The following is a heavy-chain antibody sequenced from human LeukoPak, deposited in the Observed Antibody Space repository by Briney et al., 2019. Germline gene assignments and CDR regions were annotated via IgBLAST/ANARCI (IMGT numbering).Heavy chain of an antibody. J-gene: IGHJ4*02. CDR3: ARVRVAGAGPFDY. V-gene: IGHV1-69*04. Sequence: SVKVSRKASGGTFRSYAISWVRQAPGQGLEWMGRIIPILGIANYAQKFQGRVTITADKSTSTAYMELSSLRSEDTAVYYCARVRVAGAGPFDYWGQGTLVTVSS. D-gene: IGHD6-13*01. CDR2: IIPILGIA. CDR1: GGTFRSYA.